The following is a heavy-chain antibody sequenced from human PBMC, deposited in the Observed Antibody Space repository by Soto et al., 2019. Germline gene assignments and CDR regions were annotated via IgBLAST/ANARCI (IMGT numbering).Heavy chain of an antibody. Sequence: ASVKVSCKASGYTFTGYYMHWVRQAPGQGLEWMGWINPNSGGTNYAQKFQGWVTMTRDTSISTAYMELSRLRSDDTAVYYCARDYAGQWLVLGGFDPWGQGTLVTVSS. CDR3: ARDYAGQWLVLGGFDP. CDR2: INPNSGGT. D-gene: IGHD6-19*01. CDR1: GYTFTGYY. J-gene: IGHJ5*02. V-gene: IGHV1-2*04.